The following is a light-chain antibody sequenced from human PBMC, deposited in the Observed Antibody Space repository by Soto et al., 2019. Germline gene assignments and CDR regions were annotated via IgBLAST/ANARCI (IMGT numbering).Light chain of an antibody. V-gene: IGKV3-15*01. J-gene: IGKJ1*01. Sequence: EIVMTQSPATLSVSPGERATLSCRASQSVSNNLAWYQQKPGQPPRLLSYGASTRATGISARFSGSGSGTEFTLTISSLQPEDFAVYYCPQYYNSPPSTFGQGTKVEIK. CDR1: QSVSNN. CDR2: GAS. CDR3: PQYYNSPPST.